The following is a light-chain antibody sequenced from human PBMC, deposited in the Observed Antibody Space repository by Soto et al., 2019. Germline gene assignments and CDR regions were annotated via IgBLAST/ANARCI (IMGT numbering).Light chain of an antibody. V-gene: IGKV3-15*01. CDR1: QSVSSN. J-gene: IGKJ4*01. CDR2: GAS. CDR3: QQYNNWPLT. Sequence: EIVMTQSPATLSVSPGERATLSCRASQSVSSNLAWYQQKPGQAPRLLIYGASTRATGIPARFSGSGSGTEFTLTISSLQSEDCAVYYGQQYNNWPLTVGGGTKVEIK.